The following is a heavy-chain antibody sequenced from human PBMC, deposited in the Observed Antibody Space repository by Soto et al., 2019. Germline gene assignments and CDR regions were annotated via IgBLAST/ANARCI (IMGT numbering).Heavy chain of an antibody. V-gene: IGHV4-59*01. Sequence: SETLSLTCTVSGGSISSYYWSWIRQPPGKGLEWIGYIYYSGSTNYNPSLKSRVTISVDTSKNQFSLKLSSVTAADTAVYYCAGWGAGILSRSAYYYNYMDVWGKGTTVTVSS. CDR2: IYYSGST. J-gene: IGHJ6*03. CDR3: AGWGAGILSRSAYYYNYMDV. D-gene: IGHD3-16*01. CDR1: GGSISSYY.